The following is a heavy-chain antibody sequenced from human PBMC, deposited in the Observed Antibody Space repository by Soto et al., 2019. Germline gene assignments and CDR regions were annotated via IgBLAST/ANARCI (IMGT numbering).Heavy chain of an antibody. CDR1: GFTFSSYA. Sequence: EVQLLESGGGLVQPGESLRLSCAASGFTFSSYAMSWVRQAPGKGLEWVSVISGSEDSTYYADSVKGRFTISRDNSKNTLYLQMNSLRAEDTAVYYCAKRSRSSTFDYGGQGTLVTVSS. CDR3: AKRSRSSTFDY. D-gene: IGHD1-26*01. V-gene: IGHV3-23*01. J-gene: IGHJ4*02. CDR2: ISGSEDST.